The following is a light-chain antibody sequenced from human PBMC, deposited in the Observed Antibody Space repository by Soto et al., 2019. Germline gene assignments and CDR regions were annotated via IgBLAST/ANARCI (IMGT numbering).Light chain of an antibody. V-gene: IGLV2-14*01. Sequence: QSALTQPASVSGSPGQSITISCTGNSSDVGGYNYVSWYQQHPGKAPKLMIYDVSNRPSGVSNRFSGSKSGNTASLTISGLQAEDEADYYCSSYTSSSIPVVFGGGTKLTVL. CDR3: SSYTSSSIPVV. CDR1: SSDVGGYNY. CDR2: DVS. J-gene: IGLJ2*01.